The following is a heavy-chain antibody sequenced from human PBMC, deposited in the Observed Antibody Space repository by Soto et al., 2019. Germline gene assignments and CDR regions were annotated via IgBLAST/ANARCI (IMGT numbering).Heavy chain of an antibody. CDR3: ARSIRGPRRFNGMDV. V-gene: IGHV2-70*13. CDR1: GFSLTSPGMC. D-gene: IGHD1-20*01. J-gene: IGHJ6*02. Sequence: SGPTLVNPTETLTLTCTVSGFSLTSPGMCVSWIRQSPGKALEWLALIERDDDDKYYSTSLKTRLTISKDTRKNQMVLTMANMEPADTATYYCARSIRGPRRFNGMDVWGQGTTVTVSS. CDR2: IERDDDDK.